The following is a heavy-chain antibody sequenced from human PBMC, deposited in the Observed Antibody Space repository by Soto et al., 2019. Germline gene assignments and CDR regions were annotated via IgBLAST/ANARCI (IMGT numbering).Heavy chain of an antibody. CDR2: IYRDDDK. CDR1: GLSLSTSGVG. J-gene: IGHJ4*02. D-gene: IGHD3-10*01. CDR3: AYSGYRSVSYSSY. V-gene: IGHV2-5*02. Sequence: QITLKESGPTLVKPTQTLTLTCTSSGLSLSTSGVGVGWIRQPPLKALEWLALIYRDDDKRHSPSLKSRLTITKDTSKYQVVLTTTNMDPVDTATYSCAYSGYRSVSYSSYWGQGTLVTVSS.